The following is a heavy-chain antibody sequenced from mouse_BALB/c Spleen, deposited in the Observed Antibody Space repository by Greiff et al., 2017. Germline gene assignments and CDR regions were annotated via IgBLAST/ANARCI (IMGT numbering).Heavy chain of an antibody. CDR1: GDSITSGY. V-gene: IGHV3-8*02. D-gene: IGHD2-4*01. Sequence: EVKLQESGPSLVKPSQTLSLTCSVTGDSITSGYWNWIRKFPGNKLEYMGYISYSGSTYYNPSLKSRISITRDTSKNQYYLQLNSVTTEDTATYYCAREKEIYYDYDGGACFAYWGQGTLVTVSA. CDR2: ISYSGST. J-gene: IGHJ3*01. CDR3: AREKEIYYDYDGGACFAY.